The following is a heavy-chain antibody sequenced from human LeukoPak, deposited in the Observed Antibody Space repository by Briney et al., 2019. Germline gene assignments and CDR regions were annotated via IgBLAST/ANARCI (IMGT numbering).Heavy chain of an antibody. Sequence: ASVKVSCKASGYTFTSYGISWVRQAPGQGLEWMGWISASNGNTNYAQKLQGRVTMTTDTSTSIAYMELRSLRSDDTAVYYCASTRGGGIAAYWFDPWGQGTLVTVSS. CDR1: GYTFTSYG. V-gene: IGHV1-18*01. CDR3: ASTRGGGIAAYWFDP. D-gene: IGHD6-13*01. J-gene: IGHJ5*02. CDR2: ISASNGNT.